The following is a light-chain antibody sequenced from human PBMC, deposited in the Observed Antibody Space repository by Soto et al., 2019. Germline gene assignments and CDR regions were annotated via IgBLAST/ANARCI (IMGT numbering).Light chain of an antibody. V-gene: IGLV1-40*01. CDR1: SSNIGSLYD. CDR2: DNN. J-gene: IGLJ1*01. Sequence: QSVLTQPPSVSGAPGQRVTISCTGSSSNIGSLYDVHWYQHLPGTAPKLLIYDNNNRPSGVPDRFSGSKSGTSASLAITGLQAEDEADYYCSSYTSSSTYVFGTGTKVTVL. CDR3: SSYTSSSTYV.